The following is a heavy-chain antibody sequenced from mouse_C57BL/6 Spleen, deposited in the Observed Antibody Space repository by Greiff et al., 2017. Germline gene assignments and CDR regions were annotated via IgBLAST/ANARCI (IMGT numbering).Heavy chain of an antibody. J-gene: IGHJ4*01. CDR3: ARLWYPYAMDY. CDR2: ISSGSSTI. CDR1: GFTFSDYG. V-gene: IGHV5-17*01. Sequence: EVQGVESGGGLVKPGGSLKLSCAASGFTFSDYGMHWVRQAPEKGLEWVAYISSGSSTIYYADTVKGRFTISRDNAKNTLFLQMTSLRSEDTAMYYCARLWYPYAMDYWGQGTSVTVSS. D-gene: IGHD2-1*01.